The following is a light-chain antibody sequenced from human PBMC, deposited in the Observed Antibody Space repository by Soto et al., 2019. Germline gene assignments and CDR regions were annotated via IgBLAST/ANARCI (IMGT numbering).Light chain of an antibody. CDR1: QGISSY. V-gene: IGKV1-9*01. Sequence: IQLTQSPSSLSASVGDRVTITCRASQGISSYLAWYQQKPGQAPKLLIYAASTLQSGVPSRFSGSGSGTDFTLTISSLQPEDFATYYCQQLNSFPIPFGPGTKVDIK. CDR2: AAS. J-gene: IGKJ3*01. CDR3: QQLNSFPIP.